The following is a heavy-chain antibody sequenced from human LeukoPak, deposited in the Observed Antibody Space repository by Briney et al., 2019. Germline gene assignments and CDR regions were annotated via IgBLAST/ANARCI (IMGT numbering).Heavy chain of an antibody. J-gene: IGHJ4*02. CDR2: IYSGGYT. Sequence: GGSLRPSCAASGFTVSSNYMTWVRQAPGKGLEWVSVIYSGGYTYDADSVKGRFTISRDNSKNTLYLQMNALRAEDTAVYYCAREDAAMVAFDYWGQGTLVTVSS. V-gene: IGHV3-66*01. CDR3: AREDAAMVAFDY. CDR1: GFTVSSNY. D-gene: IGHD5-18*01.